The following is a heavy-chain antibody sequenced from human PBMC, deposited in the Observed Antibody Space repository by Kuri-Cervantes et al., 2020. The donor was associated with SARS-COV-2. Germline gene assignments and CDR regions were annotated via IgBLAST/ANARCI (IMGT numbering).Heavy chain of an antibody. V-gene: IGHV3-30*18. CDR3: AKDQGMGPKGTVDY. CDR1: GFTFSSYG. CDR2: ISYDGSNK. J-gene: IGHJ4*02. D-gene: IGHD4-11*01. Sequence: GESLKISCAAPGFTFSSYGMHWVRQAPGKGLEWVAVISYDGSNKYYADSVKGRFTISRDNSKNTLYLQMNSLRAEDTAVYYCAKDQGMGPKGTVDYWGQGTLVTVSS.